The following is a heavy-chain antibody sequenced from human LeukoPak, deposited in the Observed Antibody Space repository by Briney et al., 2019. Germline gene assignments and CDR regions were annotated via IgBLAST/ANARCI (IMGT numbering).Heavy chain of an antibody. CDR3: ARDCGGSCHNWFDP. CDR2: ITSSSSFI. D-gene: IGHD2-15*01. J-gene: IGHJ5*02. Sequence: PGGSLRLSCAASGFTVRSYTMNWVRQAPGKGLEWVSSITSSSSFIYYADSVKGRFTISRDNAKTSLYLQMNSLRAEDTAVYYCARDCGGSCHNWFDPWGQGTLVTVSS. V-gene: IGHV3-21*01. CDR1: GFTVRSYT.